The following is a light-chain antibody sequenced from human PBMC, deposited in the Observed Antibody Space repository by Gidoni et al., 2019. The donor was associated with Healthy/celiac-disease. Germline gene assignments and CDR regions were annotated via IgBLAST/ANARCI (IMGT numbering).Light chain of an antibody. CDR2: GSS. CDR1: QSVSSVY. V-gene: IGKV3-20*01. CDR3: QQYGSSPT. J-gene: IGKJ1*01. Sequence: EIVLTQSPGTLSLSPGERATRSCRASQSVSSVYLALYQQKPGQAPRLLIYGSSSRATGIPDRFSGSGSGTYFTLTLSRLEPEYFAVYYCQQYGSSPTFGQGTKVEIK.